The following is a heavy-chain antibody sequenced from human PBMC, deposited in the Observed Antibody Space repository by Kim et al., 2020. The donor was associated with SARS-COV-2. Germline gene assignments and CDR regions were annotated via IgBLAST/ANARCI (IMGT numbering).Heavy chain of an antibody. J-gene: IGHJ6*02. Sequence: GGSLRLSCAASGFTFSDYYMSWIRQAPGKGLEWVSYISSSSSYTNYADSVKGRFTISRDNAKNSLYLQMNSLRAEDTAVYYCATDYDILTGYSHYRYGMDVWGQGTTVTVSS. V-gene: IGHV3-11*03. CDR2: ISSSSSYT. D-gene: IGHD3-9*01. CDR3: ATDYDILTGYSHYRYGMDV. CDR1: GFTFSDYY.